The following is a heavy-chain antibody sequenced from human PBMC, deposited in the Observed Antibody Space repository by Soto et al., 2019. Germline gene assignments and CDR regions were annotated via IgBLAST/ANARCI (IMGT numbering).Heavy chain of an antibody. CDR3: ARVTAAGRLDR. J-gene: IGHJ5*02. V-gene: IGHV1-3*01. D-gene: IGHD6-13*01. Sequence: QVQLVQSGAEVKKPGASVKISCKASGYTFTRYTMNWVRQAPGQRLEWMGWINPDNGNTKSSQKFQDRVIITRDTSASTGYMELSSLRSEDTAVYYGARVTAAGRLDRWGQGTLVTVSS. CDR1: GYTFTRYT. CDR2: INPDNGNT.